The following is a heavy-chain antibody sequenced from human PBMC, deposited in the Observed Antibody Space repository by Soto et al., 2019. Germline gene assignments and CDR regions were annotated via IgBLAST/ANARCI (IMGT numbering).Heavy chain of an antibody. V-gene: IGHV3-23*01. CDR2: ISGSGGST. CDR1: GFTFSSYA. Sequence: PGGSLRLSCAASGFTFSSYAMSWVRQAPGKGLEWVSAISGSGGSTYYADSVKGRFTISRDNSKNTLYLQMNSLRAEDTAVYYCAKVNWVVIAILPEYFQHWGQGTLVTVSS. J-gene: IGHJ1*01. D-gene: IGHD2-21*01. CDR3: AKVNWVVIAILPEYFQH.